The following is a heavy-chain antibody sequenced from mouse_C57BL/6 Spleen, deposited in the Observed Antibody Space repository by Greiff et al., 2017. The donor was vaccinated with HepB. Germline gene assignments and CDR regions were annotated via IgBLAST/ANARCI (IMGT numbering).Heavy chain of an antibody. J-gene: IGHJ4*01. CDR2: ISSGGSYT. CDR3: ARPSIYYGNYDYAMDY. D-gene: IGHD2-1*01. Sequence: EVMLVESGGDLVKPGGSLKLSCAASGFTFSSYGMSWVRQTPDKRLEWVATISSGGSYTYYPDSVKGRFTISRDNAKNTLYLQMSSLKSEDTAMYYCARPSIYYGNYDYAMDYWGQGTSVTVSS. V-gene: IGHV5-6*01. CDR1: GFTFSSYG.